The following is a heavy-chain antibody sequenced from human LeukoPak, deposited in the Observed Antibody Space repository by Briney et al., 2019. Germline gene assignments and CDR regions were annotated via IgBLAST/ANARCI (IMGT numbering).Heavy chain of an antibody. CDR3: ARLYNGNQGDAFDI. CDR1: GVSISSYY. D-gene: IGHD1-14*01. CDR2: MFYRGSP. Sequence: SETLSLTCTASGVSISSYYWSWIRQPPGKGLEYIGYMFYRGSPNYNPSLKSRITISIDTPKNQISLKVNSVTAADTAVYYCARLYNGNQGDAFDIWGQGTMVTVSS. J-gene: IGHJ3*02. V-gene: IGHV4-59*01.